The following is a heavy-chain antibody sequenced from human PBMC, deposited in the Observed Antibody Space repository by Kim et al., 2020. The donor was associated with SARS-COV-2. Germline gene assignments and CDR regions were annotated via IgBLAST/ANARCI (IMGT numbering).Heavy chain of an antibody. CDR3: AQAGPWATAREPTDWFDP. CDR1: KVTFNNYA. V-gene: IGHV3-23*01. CDR2: ISAGGDTT. Sequence: GGSLRLSCAASKVTFNNYAMTWVRQAPGKGLELVSVISAGGDTTYYADPVKGRFTISRDNSKNTLYLQMNSLRAEDTAFYYCAQAGPWATAREPTDWFDPWGQGTLVTVSS. J-gene: IGHJ5*02. D-gene: IGHD5-12*01.